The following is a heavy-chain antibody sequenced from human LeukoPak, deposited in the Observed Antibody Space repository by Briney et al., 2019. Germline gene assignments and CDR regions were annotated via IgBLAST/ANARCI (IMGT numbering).Heavy chain of an antibody. D-gene: IGHD6-19*01. CDR2: ISSSSSSYI. CDR1: GFTFSSYE. J-gene: IGHJ6*03. CDR3: ARDGRSSGWTIGDYYYYMDV. Sequence: GGSLRLSCAASGFTFSSYEVNWVRQAPGKGLEWVSSISSSSSSYIYYADSVKGRFTISRDNAKNSLYLQMNSLRAEDTAVYYCARDGRSSGWTIGDYYYYMDVWGKGTTVTVSS. V-gene: IGHV3-21*01.